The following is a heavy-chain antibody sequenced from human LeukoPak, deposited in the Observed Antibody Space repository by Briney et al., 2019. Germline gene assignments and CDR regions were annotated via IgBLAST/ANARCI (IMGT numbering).Heavy chain of an antibody. J-gene: IGHJ4*02. Sequence: PSETLSLTCVVSGGSINSYYWNWIRQPPGKGLEWIGYISNSGGTNYNPYLKSRVTISLDTSKNQFSLKLTSVTAADTAVYYCARLRGKESGSYFPFDYWGQGTLVTASS. V-gene: IGHV4-59*08. CDR3: ARLRGKESGSYFPFDY. CDR1: GGSINSYY. CDR2: ISNSGGT. D-gene: IGHD1-26*01.